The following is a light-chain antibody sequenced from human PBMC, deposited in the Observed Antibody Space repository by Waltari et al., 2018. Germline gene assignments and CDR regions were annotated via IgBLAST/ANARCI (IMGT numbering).Light chain of an antibody. CDR1: SNDVGGYNF. V-gene: IGLV2-8*01. CDR2: EVT. Sequence: QSALTQPPSASGSPGQSVTISCTGTSNDVGGYNFVSWYQQHPGKAPKPMIFEVTKRPSGVPDRFAGSKSGNTASLTVSGLQAEDEADYYCTSYAGSNKAVFGGGTKLTVL. J-gene: IGLJ2*01. CDR3: TSYAGSNKAV.